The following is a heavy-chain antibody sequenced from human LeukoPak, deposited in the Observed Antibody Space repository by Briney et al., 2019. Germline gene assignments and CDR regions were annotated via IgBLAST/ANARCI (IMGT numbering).Heavy chain of an antibody. Sequence: SETLSLTCSVSAGSISSRPYDWGWVRQPPGKGLGYIGSISSSGSTYYNPSLQSRVTISIDASKIQFSLQLVSVTAADTAVYYCARHLSQGDGNKRGFDYWGQGTLVTVSS. CDR1: AGSISSRPYD. CDR3: ARHLSQGDGNKRGFDY. J-gene: IGHJ4*02. CDR2: ISSSGST. V-gene: IGHV4-39*01. D-gene: IGHD5-24*01.